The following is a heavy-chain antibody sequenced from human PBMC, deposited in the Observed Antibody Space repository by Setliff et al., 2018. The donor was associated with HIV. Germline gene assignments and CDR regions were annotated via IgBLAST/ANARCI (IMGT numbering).Heavy chain of an antibody. Sequence: SETLSLTCAVYGWSFSGYYWSWIRQPPGKGLEWIGEINHSGSTNYNPSLKSRPTISVDTSKNQFSLKLSSVTAADTAIYYCARSRVRGVIIKGYWGQGTPVTVSS. D-gene: IGHD3-10*01. CDR2: INHSGST. J-gene: IGHJ4*02. CDR1: GWSFSGYY. CDR3: ARSRVRGVIIKGY. V-gene: IGHV4-34*01.